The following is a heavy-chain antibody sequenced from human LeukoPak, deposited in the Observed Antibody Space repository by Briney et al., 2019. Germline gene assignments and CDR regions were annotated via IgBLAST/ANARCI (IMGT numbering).Heavy chain of an antibody. Sequence: ASVKVSCKASGGTFSSYAISWVRQAPGQGLEWIGRIIPIFGTANYAQKFQGRVTITTDESTSTAYMELSSLRSEDTAVYYCASIRRGYSYGRGDFDYWGQGTLVTVSS. CDR1: GGTFSSYA. V-gene: IGHV1-69*05. CDR2: IIPIFGTA. D-gene: IGHD5-18*01. CDR3: ASIRRGYSYGRGDFDY. J-gene: IGHJ4*02.